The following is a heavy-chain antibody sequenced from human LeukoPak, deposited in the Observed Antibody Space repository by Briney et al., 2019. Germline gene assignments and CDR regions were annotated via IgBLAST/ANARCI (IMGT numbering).Heavy chain of an antibody. D-gene: IGHD2-15*01. V-gene: IGHV2-5*01. CDR2: IYWNDDK. CDR3: AHRRDGGSCYDY. CDR1: GFSLSTSGVG. J-gene: IGHJ4*02. Sequence: ESGPTLVKPTQTLTLTCTFSGFSLSTSGVGVGWIRQPPRKALEWLALIYWNDDKRYSPSLKSRLTITKDTSKNQVVLTMTNMDPVDTATYYCAHRRDGGSCYDYWGQGTLVTVSS.